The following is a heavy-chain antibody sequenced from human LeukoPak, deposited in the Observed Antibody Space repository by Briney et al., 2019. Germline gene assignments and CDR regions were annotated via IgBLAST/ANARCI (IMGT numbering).Heavy chain of an antibody. CDR2: NSGST. D-gene: IGHD1-7*01. Sequence: SETLSLTCTVSGGSISSSYWTWIRQPPGKGLEWIGNSGSTRYNPSLKSRVTISVDTSKNQFSLKLSSVTAADTAVYYCARDVTGTTSDYWGQGTLVTVSS. CDR3: ARDVTGTTSDY. V-gene: IGHV4-4*08. CDR1: GGSISSSY. J-gene: IGHJ4*02.